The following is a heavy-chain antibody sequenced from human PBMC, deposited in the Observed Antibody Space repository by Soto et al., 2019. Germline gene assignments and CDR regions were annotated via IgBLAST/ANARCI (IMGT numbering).Heavy chain of an antibody. CDR3: ARDRAVAGDFDY. CDR1: GFTFSSYS. Sequence: EVQLVESGGGLVKPGGSLRLSCAASGFTFSSYSMNWVRQAPGKGLEWVSSISSSSSYIYDADSVKGRFTISRDNAKNSLYQQMNSRRAEDTAVYCGARDRAVAGDFDYWGQGTLVTVSS. D-gene: IGHD6-19*01. J-gene: IGHJ4*02. CDR2: ISSSSSYI. V-gene: IGHV3-21*01.